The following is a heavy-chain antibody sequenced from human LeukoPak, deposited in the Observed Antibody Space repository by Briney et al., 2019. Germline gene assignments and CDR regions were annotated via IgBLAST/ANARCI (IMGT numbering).Heavy chain of an antibody. J-gene: IGHJ4*02. D-gene: IGHD4-11*01. CDR3: ASRTLDPHDYSNPPFLYFDY. CDR2: IIPIFGTA. V-gene: IGHV1-69*01. CDR1: GGTFSSYA. Sequence: ASVKVSCKASGGTFSSYAISWVRQAPGQGLEWMGGIIPIFGTANYAQKFQGRVTITADESPSQAYLELSSLRSEDTAVYYCASRTLDPHDYSNPPFLYFDYWGQGTLVTVSS.